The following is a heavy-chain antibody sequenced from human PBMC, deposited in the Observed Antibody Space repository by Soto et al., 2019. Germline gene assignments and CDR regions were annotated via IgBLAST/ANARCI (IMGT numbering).Heavy chain of an antibody. V-gene: IGHV4-59*01. Sequence: SETLSLTCTVSGGSISSYYWSWIRQPPGKGLEWIGYIYYSGSTNYNPSLKSRVTISVDTSKNQFSLKLSSVTAADTAVYYCAGLDYDFWSGYYNGPYYYYYMDVWGKGTTVTVS. D-gene: IGHD3-3*01. CDR1: GGSISSYY. J-gene: IGHJ6*03. CDR3: AGLDYDFWSGYYNGPYYYYYMDV. CDR2: IYYSGST.